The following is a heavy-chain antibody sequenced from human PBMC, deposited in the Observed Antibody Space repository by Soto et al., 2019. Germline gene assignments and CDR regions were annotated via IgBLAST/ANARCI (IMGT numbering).Heavy chain of an antibody. D-gene: IGHD4-17*01. CDR2: ISYDGSNK. Sequence: PGRYPGISCAASEFTFSSYAMHWVRQAPGKGLEWVAVISYDGSNKYYADSVKGRFTISRDNSKNTLYLQMNSLRAEDTAVYYCVIYVCEYGVTNWFDPCAQGTLV. CDR1: EFTFSSYA. CDR3: VIYVCEYGVTNWFDP. V-gene: IGHV3-30-3*01. J-gene: IGHJ5*02.